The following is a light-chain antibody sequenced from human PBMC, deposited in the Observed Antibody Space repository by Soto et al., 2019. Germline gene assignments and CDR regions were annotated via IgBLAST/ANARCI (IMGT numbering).Light chain of an antibody. Sequence: EIVLTQAPGSLSLSLGERATLSCRASQSVDSDFFAWYQQKPGQPPRLLMYGASRRATGIPDRFSGSGSGTDFTLTISRLEPEDFAVYYCEQYASSLTFGQGTKVEI. CDR2: GAS. CDR3: EQYASSLT. V-gene: IGKV3-20*01. J-gene: IGKJ1*01. CDR1: QSVDSDF.